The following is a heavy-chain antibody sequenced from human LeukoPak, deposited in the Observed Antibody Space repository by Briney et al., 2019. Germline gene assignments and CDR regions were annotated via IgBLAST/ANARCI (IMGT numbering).Heavy chain of an antibody. CDR3: TREWGTAADY. D-gene: IGHD6-13*01. CDR2: MSYDGNNN. V-gene: IGHV3-30-3*01. Sequence: GGSLRLSCVTSGFTFLDYAVHWVRQAPGKGLEWEAVMSYDGNNNYYADSVKGRFTLSRDSSKNTLYLQMGSLRPEDTAVYYCTREWGTAADYWGQGTLVTVSS. J-gene: IGHJ4*02. CDR1: GFTFLDYA.